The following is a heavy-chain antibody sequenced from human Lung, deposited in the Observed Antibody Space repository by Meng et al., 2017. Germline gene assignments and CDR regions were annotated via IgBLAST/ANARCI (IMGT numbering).Heavy chain of an antibody. D-gene: IGHD4-11*01. CDR3: ARGPTTMANDFDY. CDR2: IKHSGST. J-gene: IGHJ4*02. V-gene: IGHV4-34*01. Sequence: QGELRKWGGGLLKALDTLSLTCVVAGGSFSHYYWRWIPQPAGNGLEWIGEIKHSGSTNYNPSHESRATISVDTSQNNLSLKLSYVTAADSAVYYCARGPTTMANDFDYWGQGTLVTVSS. CDR1: GGSFSHYY.